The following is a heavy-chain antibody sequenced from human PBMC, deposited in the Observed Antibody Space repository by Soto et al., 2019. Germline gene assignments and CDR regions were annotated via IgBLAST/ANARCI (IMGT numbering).Heavy chain of an antibody. Sequence: GESLKISCQGSGYRFSTYWIAWVRQMPGKGLEWMGYVYPDDSNTQYSPSFQGQINLSPDKSLDTAYSQCNSLKAPDNAIHYRARLRYSTIWYPFDYWGQGTMVTVSS. CDR3: ARLRYSTIWYPFDY. J-gene: IGHJ3*01. D-gene: IGHD6-13*01. V-gene: IGHV5-51*01. CDR1: GYRFSTYW. CDR2: VYPDDSNT.